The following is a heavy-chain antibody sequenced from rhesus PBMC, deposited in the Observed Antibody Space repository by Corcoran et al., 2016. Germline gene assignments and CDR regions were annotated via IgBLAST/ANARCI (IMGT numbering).Heavy chain of an antibody. CDR3: ASSRRYCSGTYCFDY. D-gene: IGHD2-15*01. V-gene: IGHV4-160*01. Sequence: QVQLQESGPGLVKPSETLALTCAVSGGSFSSYWWGWIRTPPGKGLGWIGSIHGSSGSTEYNPSLKSRATISRDTSKNQFSLKLSSVTAADTAVYYCASSRRYCSGTYCFDYWGQGVLVTVSS. CDR1: GGSFSSYW. CDR2: IHGSSGST. J-gene: IGHJ4*01.